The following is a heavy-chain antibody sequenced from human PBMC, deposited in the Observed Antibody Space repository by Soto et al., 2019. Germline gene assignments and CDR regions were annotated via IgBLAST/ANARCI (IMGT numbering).Heavy chain of an antibody. D-gene: IGHD2-2*01. J-gene: IGHJ6*02. CDR3: ARDRVDIVVVPAARRRDYYYYGMDV. Sequence: GGSLRLSCAASGFTFSSYSMNWVRQAPGKGLEWVSYISSSSSTIYYADSVKGRFTISRDNAKNSLYLQMNSLRDEDTAVYYCARDRVDIVVVPAARRRDYYYYGMDVWGQGTTVTVSS. CDR2: ISSSSSTI. CDR1: GFTFSSYS. V-gene: IGHV3-48*02.